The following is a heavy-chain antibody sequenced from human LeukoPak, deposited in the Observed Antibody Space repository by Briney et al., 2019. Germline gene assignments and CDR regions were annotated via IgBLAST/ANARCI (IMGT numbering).Heavy chain of an antibody. CDR2: ISGSGGST. Sequence: PGGSLRLSCAASGFTFDDYGMSWVRQAPGKGLEWVSAISGSGGSTYYADSVRGRFTISRDNSKNTLYLQMNSLRAEDTAVYYCAKALSSGGSFDYYYYYMDVWGKGTTVTVSS. J-gene: IGHJ6*03. D-gene: IGHD2-15*01. CDR3: AKALSSGGSFDYYYYYMDV. V-gene: IGHV3-23*01. CDR1: GFTFDDYG.